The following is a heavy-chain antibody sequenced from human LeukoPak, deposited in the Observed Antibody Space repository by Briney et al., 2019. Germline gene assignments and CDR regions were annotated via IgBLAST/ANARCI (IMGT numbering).Heavy chain of an antibody. J-gene: IGHJ6*04. V-gene: IGHV3-23*01. CDR3: AKDDLTMIVVVIPTMDV. CDR2: ISGSGGST. Sequence: PGGSLRLSCAASGFTFSSYAMSWVRQAPGKGLKWVSAISGSGGSTYYADSVKGRFTISRDNSKNTLYLQMNSLRAEDTAVYYCAKDDLTMIVVVIPTMDVWGKGTTVTVSS. CDR1: GFTFSSYA. D-gene: IGHD3-22*01.